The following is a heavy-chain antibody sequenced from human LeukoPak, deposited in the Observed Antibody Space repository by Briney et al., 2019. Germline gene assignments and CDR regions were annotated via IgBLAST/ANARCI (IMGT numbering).Heavy chain of an antibody. Sequence: PGGSLRLSCAASGFTFSSYWMSWVRQAPGKGLEWVANIKQDGSEKYYVDSVKGRFTVSRDNAKNSLYLQMNSLRAEGTAVYFCARGQTTMTNWGQGTLVTVSS. J-gene: IGHJ4*02. V-gene: IGHV3-7*03. D-gene: IGHD4-17*01. CDR3: ARGQTTMTN. CDR1: GFTFSSYW. CDR2: IKQDGSEK.